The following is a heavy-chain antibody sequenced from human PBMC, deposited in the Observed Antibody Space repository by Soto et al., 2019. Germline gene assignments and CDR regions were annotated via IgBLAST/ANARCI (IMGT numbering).Heavy chain of an antibody. CDR2: INPATGAA. J-gene: IGHJ3*02. D-gene: IGHD3-3*01. CDR1: GYPVTAYY. V-gene: IGHV1-2*02. Sequence: QLHLVQSGAVVKKPGASVTVSCSASGYPVTAYYMHWVRQAPGRGLEWMGGINPATGAAKYTQTFQGRGTMTRGTSRSTVFMELSGLTSEDTAGFYCARGGGVGVAGSAAFDMWGQGTLVTVSS. CDR3: ARGGGVGVAGSAAFDM.